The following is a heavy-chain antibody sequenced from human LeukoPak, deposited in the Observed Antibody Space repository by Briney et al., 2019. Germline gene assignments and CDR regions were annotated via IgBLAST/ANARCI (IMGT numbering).Heavy chain of an antibody. CDR2: INHSGST. Sequence: SETLSLTCAVYGGSFSGYYWSWIRQPPGKGLEWIGEINHSGSTNYNPSLKSRVTISVDTSKNQFSLKLSSVAAADTAVYYCARGAYYYGSGSYYNRLYGMDVWGKGTTVTVSS. V-gene: IGHV4-34*01. CDR1: GGSFSGYY. J-gene: IGHJ6*04. D-gene: IGHD3-10*01. CDR3: ARGAYYYGSGSYYNRLYGMDV.